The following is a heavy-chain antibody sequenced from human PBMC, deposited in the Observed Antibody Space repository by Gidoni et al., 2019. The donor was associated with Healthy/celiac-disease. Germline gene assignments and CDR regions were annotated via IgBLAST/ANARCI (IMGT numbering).Heavy chain of an antibody. CDR3: AWTIWFGDYGLDV. CDR2: LYPVDSDT. CDR1: GYSITSYG. V-gene: IGHV5-51*03. D-gene: IGHD3-10*01. Sequence: EVQRVQSGAAVKKPGESLKISCQGTGYSITSYGLGWVRQMPGKGLAWIGILYPVDSDTRYSPSFHVQVTISADKSISTSYLQWSSLKASDTAIYYCAWTIWFGDYGLDVWGHGTTVTVSS. J-gene: IGHJ6*02.